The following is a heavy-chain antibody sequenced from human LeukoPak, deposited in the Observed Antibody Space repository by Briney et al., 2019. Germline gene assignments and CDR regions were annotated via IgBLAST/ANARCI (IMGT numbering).Heavy chain of an antibody. D-gene: IGHD1-1*01. J-gene: IGHJ1*01. Sequence: TGGSLRLSCAASGFTFSSYAMSWVRQAPGKGLEWVSAISGSGGSTYYADSVKGRFTISRDNSKNTLYLQMNSLRAEDTAIYYCAKPVDGASVQRYFQHWGQGTLVTVSS. CDR1: GFTFSSYA. CDR3: AKPVDGASVQRYFQH. V-gene: IGHV3-23*01. CDR2: ISGSGGST.